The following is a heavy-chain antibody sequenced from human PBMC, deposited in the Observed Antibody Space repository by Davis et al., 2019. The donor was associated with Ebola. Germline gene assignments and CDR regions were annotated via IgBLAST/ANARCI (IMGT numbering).Heavy chain of an antibody. J-gene: IGHJ6*02. Sequence: MPSETLSLTCTVSGGSISSYYWSWIRQPPGKGLEWIGYIYYSGSTNYNPSLKSRVTISVDTSKNQFSLKLSSVTAADTAAYYCARTESSGWYRHYYGMDVWGQGTTVIVSS. CDR3: ARTESSGWYRHYYGMDV. V-gene: IGHV4-59*12. CDR1: GGSISSYY. D-gene: IGHD6-19*01. CDR2: IYYSGST.